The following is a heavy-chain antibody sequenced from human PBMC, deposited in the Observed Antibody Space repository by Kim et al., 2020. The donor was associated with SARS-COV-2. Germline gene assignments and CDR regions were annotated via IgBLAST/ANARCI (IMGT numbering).Heavy chain of an antibody. CDR1: GFTFSSYG. J-gene: IGHJ6*02. CDR3: AKDRRYYDILTGYLTPNYYYYYGRDV. CDR2: ISYDGSNK. D-gene: IGHD3-9*01. V-gene: IGHV3-30*18. Sequence: GGSLRLSCAASGFTFSSYGMHWVRQAPGKGLEWVAVISYDGSNKYYADSVKGRFTISRDNSKNTLYLQMNSLRAEDTAVYYCAKDRRYYDILTGYLTPNYYYYYGRDVWGQGTTVTVSS.